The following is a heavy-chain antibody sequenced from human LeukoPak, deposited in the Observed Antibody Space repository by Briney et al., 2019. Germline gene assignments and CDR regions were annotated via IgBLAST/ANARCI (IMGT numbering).Heavy chain of an antibody. CDR2: ISDDGSKK. D-gene: IGHD6-19*01. V-gene: IGHV3-30-3*01. CDR3: ARGYSSGWFRYYFHY. J-gene: IGHJ4*02. Sequence: GGSLRLSCAASRFTFSSYAMHWVRQAPGKGLEWVAVISDDGSKKYCADSVKGRFTIPRDNSKNTLYLQMNSLRAEDTAVYYCARGYSSGWFRYYFHYWGQGILVTVSS. CDR1: RFTFSSYA.